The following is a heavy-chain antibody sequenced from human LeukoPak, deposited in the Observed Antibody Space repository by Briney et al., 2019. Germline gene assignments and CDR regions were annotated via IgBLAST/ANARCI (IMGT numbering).Heavy chain of an antibody. CDR3: ARAFYRFGVVTGWFDP. CDR2: ISYDGSKK. V-gene: IGHV3-30*01. Sequence: GGALRLSCAASGFTFSSYTMHWVRQAPGKGLEWVAVISYDGSKKYYAGSVKGRFTISRDTSKNTLYLKMNSLRAEDTAVYSCARAFYRFGVVTGWFDPWGQGTLVTVSS. CDR1: GFTFSSYT. D-gene: IGHD3-3*01. J-gene: IGHJ5*02.